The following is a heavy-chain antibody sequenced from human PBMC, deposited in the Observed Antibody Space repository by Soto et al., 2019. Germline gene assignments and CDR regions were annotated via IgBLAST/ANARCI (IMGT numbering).Heavy chain of an antibody. V-gene: IGHV4-59*11. J-gene: IGHJ4*02. CDR3: ARANWYSEY. Sequence: QVHLQESGPGLVKPSETLSLTCTVSGGSINNHYWSWIRQPPGEGLEWIGYIYYTGSTNYNPSLKRRVTMSVDTAKNQFSLNLASLTAAETAIYYCARANWYSEYWGQGTLVTVSS. D-gene: IGHD7-27*01. CDR2: IYYTGST. CDR1: GGSINNHY.